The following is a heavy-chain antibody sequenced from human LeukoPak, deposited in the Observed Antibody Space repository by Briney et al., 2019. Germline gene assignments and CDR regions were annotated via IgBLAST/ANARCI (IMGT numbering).Heavy chain of an antibody. Sequence: PGGSLRLSCAASGFTFSSYWMSWVRQAPGKGLEWVANIKQDGSDTYYVDSVKGRFTISRDNAKNSLYLQMNSLRAEDTAVYYCAREEYCGGDCHATIDYWGQGTLVTVSS. V-gene: IGHV3-7*01. CDR1: GFTFSSYW. J-gene: IGHJ4*02. D-gene: IGHD2-21*02. CDR2: IKQDGSDT. CDR3: AREEYCGGDCHATIDY.